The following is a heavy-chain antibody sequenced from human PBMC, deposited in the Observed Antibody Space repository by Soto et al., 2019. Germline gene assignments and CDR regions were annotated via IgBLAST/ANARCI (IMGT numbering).Heavy chain of an antibody. CDR3: AKHLLAVAGYLLGMDV. CDR2: ISHDGSNR. V-gene: IGHV3-30*18. D-gene: IGHD6-19*01. Sequence: QVQLVESGGGVVGPGRSLRLSCAASGFTFSSYGMHWVREAPGKGLEGVAVISHDGSNRYFADSVKGRFTISRDNSQNTLYLQMNSLRAEDTAVYYCAKHLLAVAGYLLGMDVWGQGTTVTVSS. J-gene: IGHJ6*02. CDR1: GFTFSSYG.